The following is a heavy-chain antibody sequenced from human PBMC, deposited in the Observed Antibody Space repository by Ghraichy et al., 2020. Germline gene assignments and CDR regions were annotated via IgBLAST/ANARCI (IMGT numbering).Heavy chain of an antibody. V-gene: IGHV3-30*03. J-gene: IGHJ6*02. CDR2: ISFDGSYT. CDR3: TRGADQYYYYGLDV. D-gene: IGHD3-10*01. CDR1: GFTFSSYG. Sequence: GGSLRFSCAISGFTFSSYGMHWVRQAPGKGLEWVAVISFDGSYTYYADSVKGRFTISRDNSKNTVYLQMNSLRAEDTAVHYCTRGADQYYYYGLDVWGQGTTVTVSS.